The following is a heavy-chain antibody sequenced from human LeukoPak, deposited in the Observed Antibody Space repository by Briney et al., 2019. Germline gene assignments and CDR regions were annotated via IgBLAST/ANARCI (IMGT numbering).Heavy chain of an antibody. CDR2: IIPIFGTA. CDR1: GGTFSSYA. Sequence: ASVKVSCKASGGTFSSYAISWVRQAPGQGLEWMGGIIPIFGTANYAQKFQGRVTITTDESTSTAYMELSSLRSEDTAVYYCARLRYDILTGYSYSPFDYWGQGTLVTVPS. CDR3: ARLRYDILTGYSYSPFDY. J-gene: IGHJ4*02. V-gene: IGHV1-69*05. D-gene: IGHD3-9*01.